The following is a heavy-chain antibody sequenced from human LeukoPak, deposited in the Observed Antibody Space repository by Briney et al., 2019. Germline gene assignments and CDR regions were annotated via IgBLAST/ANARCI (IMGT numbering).Heavy chain of an antibody. V-gene: IGHV1-46*01. CDR1: GYTFTSYY. CDR3: ARAESVLWFGELMALSYASDI. Sequence: ASVKVSCKASGYTFTSYYMHWVRQAPGQGLEWMGIINPSGGSTSYAQKFQGRVTMTRDTSTSTVYMELSSLRSEDTAVYYCARAESVLWFGELMALSYASDIWGQGTMVTVSS. J-gene: IGHJ3*02. CDR2: INPSGGST. D-gene: IGHD3-10*01.